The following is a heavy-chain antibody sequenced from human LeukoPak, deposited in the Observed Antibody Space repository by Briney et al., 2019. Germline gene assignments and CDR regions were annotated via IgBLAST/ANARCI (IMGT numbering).Heavy chain of an antibody. CDR1: GLTFSDYA. CDR3: AKDYSESRVADVFFEY. Sequence: PGGSLRLSCAASGLTFSDYAMSWFRQAPGKGLEWVSGITSGFTPHYADSVKGRFTISRDNSKNTFHLQLNSLRAEDTAVYYCAKDYSESRVADVFFEYWAQGTLVTVSS. V-gene: IGHV3-23*01. D-gene: IGHD2-15*01. J-gene: IGHJ4*02. CDR2: ITSGFTP.